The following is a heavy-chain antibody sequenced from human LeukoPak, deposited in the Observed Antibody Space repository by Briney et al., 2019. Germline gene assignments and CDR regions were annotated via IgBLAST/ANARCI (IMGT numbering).Heavy chain of an antibody. CDR3: TRDWGAASGY. Sequence: GGSLRLSCAASGFTFSSYSMSWVRQAPGKGLEWISVVYSDDSTYYADSVLGRFTVSRDNSKNTMYLQMNSLRAGDTALYYCTRDWGAASGYWGQGTLVTVSS. CDR1: GFTFSSYS. D-gene: IGHD6-13*01. CDR2: VYSDDST. V-gene: IGHV3-53*01. J-gene: IGHJ4*02.